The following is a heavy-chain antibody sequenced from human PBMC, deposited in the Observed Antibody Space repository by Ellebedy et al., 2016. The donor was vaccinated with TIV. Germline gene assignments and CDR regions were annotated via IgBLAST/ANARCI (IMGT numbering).Heavy chain of an antibody. V-gene: IGHV1-69*13. D-gene: IGHD3-22*01. Sequence: SVKVSXXASGGTFSSYAISWVRQAPGQGLEWMGWMNPNSGNTGYAQKFQGRVTITADESTSTAYMELSSLRSEDTAVYYCARVRRITMIVDAFDIWGQGTMVTVSS. CDR3: ARVRRITMIVDAFDI. CDR2: MNPNSGNT. CDR1: GGTFSSYA. J-gene: IGHJ3*02.